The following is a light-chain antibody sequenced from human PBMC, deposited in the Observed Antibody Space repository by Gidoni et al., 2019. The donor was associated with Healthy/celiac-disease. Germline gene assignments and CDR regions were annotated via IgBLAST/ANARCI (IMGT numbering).Light chain of an antibody. V-gene: IGLV2-14*01. CDR3: SSYTSSSTVWV. Sequence: QSALTQPASVSGSPGQSITISCTGTSSDVGGYNYVSWYQQHPGKAPKLMIYEVSNRPPGVSNRFSGSKSGNTASLTISGLQAEDEADYYCSSYTSSSTVWVFGGGTKLTVL. CDR1: SSDVGGYNY. CDR2: EVS. J-gene: IGLJ3*02.